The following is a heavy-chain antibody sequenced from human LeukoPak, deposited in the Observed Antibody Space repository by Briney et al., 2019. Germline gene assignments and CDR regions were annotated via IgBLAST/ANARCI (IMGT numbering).Heavy chain of an antibody. J-gene: IGHJ4*02. CDR1: GGSISSSSYY. Sequence: SETLSLTCTVSGGSISSSSYYWGWIRQPPGKGLEWIGSIYYSGSTYYNPSLKSRVTISVDTSKNQFSLKLSSVAAADTAVYYCARGSGDYFDYWGQGTLVTVSS. V-gene: IGHV4-39*07. CDR3: ARGSGDYFDY. D-gene: IGHD2-15*01. CDR2: IYYSGST.